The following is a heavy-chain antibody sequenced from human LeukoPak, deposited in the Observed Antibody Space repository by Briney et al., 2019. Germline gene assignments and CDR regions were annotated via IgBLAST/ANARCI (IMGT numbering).Heavy chain of an antibody. Sequence: ASVKVSRKASGYTFTGYYMHWVRQAPGQGLEWMGWINPNSGGTNYAQKFQGRVTMTRDTSISTAYMELSRLRSDDTAVYYCARDRSSGWYDGMDVWGQGTTVIVSS. CDR3: ARDRSSGWYDGMDV. J-gene: IGHJ6*02. V-gene: IGHV1-2*02. CDR1: GYTFTGYY. D-gene: IGHD6-19*01. CDR2: INPNSGGT.